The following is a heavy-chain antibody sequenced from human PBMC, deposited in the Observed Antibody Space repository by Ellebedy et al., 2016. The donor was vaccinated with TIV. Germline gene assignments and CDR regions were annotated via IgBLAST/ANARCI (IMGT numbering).Heavy chain of an antibody. J-gene: IGHJ3*02. V-gene: IGHV3-48*01. CDR2: ISSSSTTI. D-gene: IGHD2-21*02. Sequence: GESLKISCAPFGFTFSTYTMNWVRQAPGKGLEWVSYISSSSTTIYYADSVKGRFTISRDNAKNSLYLQTNSLRAEDTAVYYCARGLGYCGGDCYRAFDIWGQGTMVTVSS. CDR3: ARGLGYCGGDCYRAFDI. CDR1: GFTFSTYT.